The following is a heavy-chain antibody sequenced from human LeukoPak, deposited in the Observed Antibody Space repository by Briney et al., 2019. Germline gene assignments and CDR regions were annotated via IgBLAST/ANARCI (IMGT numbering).Heavy chain of an antibody. V-gene: IGHV4-39*07. CDR2: IFYSGRT. Sequence: PSETLSLTCTVSGGSISSSTYYWGWIRQPPGKGLDWIGSIFYSGRTYYNPSLKSRVTMSVDTSKNQFSLRLSSVNAADTAVYYCARDILATSIAAPYYWGQGTLVTVSS. CDR1: GGSISSSTYY. D-gene: IGHD6-13*01. CDR3: ARDILATSIAAPYY. J-gene: IGHJ4*02.